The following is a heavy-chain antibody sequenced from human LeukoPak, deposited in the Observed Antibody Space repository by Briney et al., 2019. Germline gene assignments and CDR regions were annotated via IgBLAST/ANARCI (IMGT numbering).Heavy chain of an antibody. CDR2: IYYSGST. V-gene: IGHV4-59*01. Sequence: SETLSLTCTVSGGSISSYYWSWIRQPPGKGLEWIGYIYYSGSTNYNPSLKSRVTISVDTSKNQYSLKLSSVTAADTAVYYCARAVGATEYFDYWGQGTLVTVSS. J-gene: IGHJ4*02. CDR1: GGSISSYY. D-gene: IGHD1-26*01. CDR3: ARAVGATEYFDY.